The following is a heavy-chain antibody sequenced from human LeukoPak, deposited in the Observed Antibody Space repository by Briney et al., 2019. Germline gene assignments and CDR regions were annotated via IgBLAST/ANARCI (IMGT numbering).Heavy chain of an antibody. V-gene: IGHV3-74*01. CDR2: INSDGSST. D-gene: IGHD3-22*01. CDR1: GFTFSSNW. Sequence: GGSLRLSCAASGFTFSSNWMHWVRQAPGKGLVWVSRINSDGSSTTYADSAKGRFTISTDNAKNTLYLQMNSLRAEDTAVYYCARAVLYYYDSSGYSRPYNWFDPWGQGTLVTVSS. J-gene: IGHJ5*02. CDR3: ARAVLYYYDSSGYSRPYNWFDP.